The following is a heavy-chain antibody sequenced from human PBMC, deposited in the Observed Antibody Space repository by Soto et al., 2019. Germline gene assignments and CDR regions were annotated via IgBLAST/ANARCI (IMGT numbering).Heavy chain of an antibody. CDR3: AGGSSSWDGYYYYFMDV. J-gene: IGHJ6*03. CDR1: GYTFTSYG. Sequence: QVQLVQSGAEVKKPGASVKVSCKASGYTFTSYGISWVRQAPGQGLEWMGWISAYNGNTNYAQKLQGRVTMTTDTSPRTAYMGLRSLGSDDTAVYYCAGGSSSWDGYYYYFMDVWGKGTTVTGSS. V-gene: IGHV1-18*01. D-gene: IGHD6-13*01. CDR2: ISAYNGNT.